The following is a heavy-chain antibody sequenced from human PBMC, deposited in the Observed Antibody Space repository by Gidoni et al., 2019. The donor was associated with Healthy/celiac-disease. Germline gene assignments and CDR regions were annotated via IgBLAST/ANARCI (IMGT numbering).Heavy chain of an antibody. CDR1: GGSFSGYY. D-gene: IGHD3-3*01. CDR3: ARGELDDFWSGYYTGGYYGMDV. V-gene: IGHV4-34*01. CDR2: INHSGST. J-gene: IGHJ6*02. Sequence: QVQLQQWGAGLLKPSETLSLTCAVYGGSFSGYYWSWIRQPPGKGLEWIGEINHSGSTNYNPSLKSRVTISVDTSKNQFSLKLSSVTAADTAVYYCARGELDDFWSGYYTGGYYGMDVWGQGTTVTVSS.